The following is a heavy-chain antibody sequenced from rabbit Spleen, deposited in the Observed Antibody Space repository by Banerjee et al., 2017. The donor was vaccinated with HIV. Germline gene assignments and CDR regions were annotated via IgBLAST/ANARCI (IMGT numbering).Heavy chain of an antibody. CDR1: GFSFSSGYY. CDR2: IYPGTADT. J-gene: IGHJ4*01. V-gene: IGHV1S7*01. D-gene: IGHD6-1*01. CDR3: ARGDTYGGAGLNL. Sequence: QQLVESGGGLVKPGASLTLTCKASGFSFSSGYYMCWVRQAPGKGLEWIGCIYPGTADTAYASWAKGRFTISSHNAQNTLYLQLSSLTAADTATYFCARGDTYGGAGLNLWGPGTLVTVS.